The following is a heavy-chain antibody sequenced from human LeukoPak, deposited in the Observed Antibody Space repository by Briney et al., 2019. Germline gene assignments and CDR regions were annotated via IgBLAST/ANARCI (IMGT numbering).Heavy chain of an antibody. CDR2: FGPEDGET. D-gene: IGHD3-22*01. CDR3: ATGTHYYDSSGYYRAEYFQH. J-gene: IGHJ1*01. CDR1: GYTLTELS. Sequence: ASVKVSCKVSGYTLTELSMHWVRQAPGKGLEWMGGFGPEDGETIYAQKFQGRVTMTEDTSTDTAYMELSSLRSEDTAVYYCATGTHYYDSSGYYRAEYFQHWGQGTLVTVSS. V-gene: IGHV1-24*01.